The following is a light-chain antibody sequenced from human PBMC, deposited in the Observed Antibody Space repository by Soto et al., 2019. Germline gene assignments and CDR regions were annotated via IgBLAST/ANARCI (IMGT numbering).Light chain of an antibody. Sequence: QSVLTQPASVSGPPGQSITISCTGTSSDVGGYNYVSWYQQHPGKAPKLMIYDVSNRPSGVSNRFSGSKSGNTGSLTISGLQVEDEADYYWSSYTSSSINYVLGTGTKVTVL. V-gene: IGLV2-14*01. CDR1: SSDVGGYNY. CDR3: SSYTSSSINYV. J-gene: IGLJ1*01. CDR2: DVS.